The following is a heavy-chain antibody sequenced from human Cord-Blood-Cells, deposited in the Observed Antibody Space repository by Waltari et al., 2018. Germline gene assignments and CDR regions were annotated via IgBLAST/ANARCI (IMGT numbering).Heavy chain of an antibody. Sequence: QVQLQQWGAGLLKPSETLSLTCAVYGGSFSGDYWCWTRQPPGKGLEWIGESNHSGRTNYNPSLKSRVIISVDTSKNQFSLKLSSVTAADTAVYYCARDVAAAGTDAFDIWGQGTMVTVSS. CDR3: ARDVAAAGTDAFDI. D-gene: IGHD6-13*01. V-gene: IGHV4-34*01. J-gene: IGHJ3*02. CDR2: SNHSGRT. CDR1: GGSFSGDY.